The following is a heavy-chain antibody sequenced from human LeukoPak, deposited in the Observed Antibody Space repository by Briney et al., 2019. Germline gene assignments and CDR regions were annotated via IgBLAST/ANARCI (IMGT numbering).Heavy chain of an antibody. Sequence: GGSLRLPCAVSGITFNSYAMSWVRQAPGKGPEWVSAISGSGDSTYYADFVKGRFTISRDNSKNMLYLQMTSLRAEDTALYYCAKDLAATSTTRFSYWDSWGQGTLVTVSS. CDR2: ISGSGDST. CDR3: AKDLAATSTTRFSYWDS. J-gene: IGHJ4*02. CDR1: GITFNSYA. D-gene: IGHD2-15*01. V-gene: IGHV3-23*01.